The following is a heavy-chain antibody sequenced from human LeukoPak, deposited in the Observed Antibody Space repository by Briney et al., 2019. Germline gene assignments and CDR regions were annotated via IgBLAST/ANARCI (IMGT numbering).Heavy chain of an antibody. D-gene: IGHD1-14*01. J-gene: IGHJ4*02. V-gene: IGHV4-39*07. CDR1: GGSISSSSYY. CDR2: IYYSGST. Sequence: SETLSLTCTVSGGSISSSSYYWGWIRQPPGKGLEWIGSIYYSGSTYYNPSLKSRVTISVDTSKNQFSLKLSSVTAADTAVYYCAKDSPDWPPDDWGQGTLVTVSS. CDR3: AKDSPDWPPDD.